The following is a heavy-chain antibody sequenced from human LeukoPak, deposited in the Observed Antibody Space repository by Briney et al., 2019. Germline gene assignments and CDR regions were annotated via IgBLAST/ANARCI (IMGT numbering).Heavy chain of an antibody. D-gene: IGHD2-2*01. J-gene: IGHJ5*02. CDR2: IIPIFGTA. CDR1: GLSLTHDG. V-gene: IGHV1-69*13. Sequence: SVKVSCKASGLSLTHDGISWVRQAPGQGLEWMGGIIPIFGTANYAQKFQGRVTITADESTSTAYMELSSLRSEDTAVYYCARMYCSSTSCSKDNWFDPWGQGTLVTVSS. CDR3: ARMYCSSTSCSKDNWFDP.